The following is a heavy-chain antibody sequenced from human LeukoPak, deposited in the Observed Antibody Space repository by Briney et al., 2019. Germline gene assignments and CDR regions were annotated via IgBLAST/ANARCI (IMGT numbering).Heavy chain of an antibody. CDR2: IIPIFGTA. J-gene: IGHJ3*01. V-gene: IGHV1-69*13. Sequence: EASVKVSCKASGGTFSSYAISWVRQAPGQGLEWMGGIIPIFGTANYAQKFQGRVTITADESTSTAYMELSSLRSEDTALYYCAKGGRGRSVDDFDLWGQGTMVTVSS. CDR3: AKGGRGRSVDDFDL. CDR1: GGTFSSYA. D-gene: IGHD2-15*01.